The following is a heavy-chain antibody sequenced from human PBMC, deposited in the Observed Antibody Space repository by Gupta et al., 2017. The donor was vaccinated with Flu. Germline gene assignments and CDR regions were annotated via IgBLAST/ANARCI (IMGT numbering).Heavy chain of an antibody. CDR2: IDPSDSYT. CDR1: GYTFTNSW. CDR3: ARHLPTEYDRSGYGAFDM. Sequence: EVRLVQSGTEVKKPGESLRISCMASGYTFTNSWITWVRQMPGKGLEWMGRIDPSDSYTTYSPSFQGRVTVSSDKSINTAYLHWSSLQASETAIYFCARHLPTEYDRSGYGAFDMWGQGTMVTVSS. J-gene: IGHJ3*02. V-gene: IGHV5-10-1*01. D-gene: IGHD3-22*01.